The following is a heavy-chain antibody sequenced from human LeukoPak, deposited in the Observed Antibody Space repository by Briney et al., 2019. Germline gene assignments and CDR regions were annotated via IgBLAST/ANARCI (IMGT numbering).Heavy chain of an antibody. Sequence: GESLKISCKGSGYSFTSYWIGWVRQMPGKGLEWMGIIYPGDSDTRYSPSFQGQVTISADKSLSTAYLQLSSLKAAVFGMCYCARLLIVAASNWFDPWGQGTLVTVSS. CDR3: ARLLIVAASNWFDP. CDR1: GYSFTSYW. J-gene: IGHJ5*02. CDR2: IYPGDSDT. D-gene: IGHD6-13*01. V-gene: IGHV5-51*01.